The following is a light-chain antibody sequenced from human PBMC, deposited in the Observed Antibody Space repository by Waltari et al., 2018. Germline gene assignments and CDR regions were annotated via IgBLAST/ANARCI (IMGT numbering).Light chain of an antibody. Sequence: QSVLTQPPSVSGAPGQRVTISCTGTSSNIGAGYDVPWYQQIPGRAPKLLIFDYTNRPSGVPDRFSGSKSGSSASLAITGLQPEDEADYYCQSYDSSLSGSRDVIFGGGTKLTVL. CDR2: DYT. J-gene: IGLJ2*01. CDR1: SSNIGAGYD. CDR3: QSYDSSLSGSRDVI. V-gene: IGLV1-40*01.